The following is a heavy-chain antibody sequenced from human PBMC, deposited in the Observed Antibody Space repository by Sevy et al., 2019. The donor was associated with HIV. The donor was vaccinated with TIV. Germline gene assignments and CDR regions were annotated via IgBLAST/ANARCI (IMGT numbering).Heavy chain of an antibody. J-gene: IGHJ6*02. V-gene: IGHV1-8*01. CDR2: MNRNSGNT. CDR3: ARGYQEAARSLKASYGMDV. CDR1: GYTFTSYD. Sequence: ASVKVSCKASGYTFTSYDINWVRHATGQGLEWMGWMNRNSGNTGYAQKFQGRVTMTRNTSISTAYMELSSLRSEDTAAYYCARGYQEAARSLKASYGMDVWGQGTTVTVSS. D-gene: IGHD6-6*01.